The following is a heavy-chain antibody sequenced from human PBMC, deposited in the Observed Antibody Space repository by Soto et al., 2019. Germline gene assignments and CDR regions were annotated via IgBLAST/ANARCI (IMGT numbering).Heavy chain of an antibody. Sequence: GSSVKVSCKVSGYTLTELSMHWVRQAPGKGLEWMGGFDPEDGETIYAQKFQGRVTMTEDTSTDTAYMELSSLRSEDTAVYYCATTRYCSSTSCYTVNWFDPWGQGTLVTVS. D-gene: IGHD2-2*02. V-gene: IGHV1-24*01. CDR3: ATTRYCSSTSCYTVNWFDP. CDR1: GYTLTELS. J-gene: IGHJ5*02. CDR2: FDPEDGET.